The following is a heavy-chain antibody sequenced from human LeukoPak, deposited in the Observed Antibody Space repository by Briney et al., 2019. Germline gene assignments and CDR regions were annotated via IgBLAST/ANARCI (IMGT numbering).Heavy chain of an antibody. D-gene: IGHD3-10*01. Sequence: ASVKVSCKASGYTFTSYGISWVRQAPGQGLEWMGWISAYNGNTNYAQKLQGRVTMTTDTSTSTAYMELRSLRSDDTAVYYCARGGGTITIRNRRGYFDYWGQGTLVTVSS. CDR2: ISAYNGNT. J-gene: IGHJ4*02. CDR1: GYTFTSYG. V-gene: IGHV1-18*01. CDR3: ARGGGTITIRNRRGYFDY.